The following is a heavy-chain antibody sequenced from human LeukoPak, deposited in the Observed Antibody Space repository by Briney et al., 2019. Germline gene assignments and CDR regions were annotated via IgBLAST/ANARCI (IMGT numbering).Heavy chain of an antibody. D-gene: IGHD2-2*01. Sequence: SETLSLTCTVSGGSISSGDYYWSWIRQPPGKGLEWIGYIYYSGTTYCNPSLKSRVTILVDTSKNQFSLKLSSVTAADTAVYYCARFVVVPAAMRSFDYWGQGSLVTVSS. V-gene: IGHV4-30-4*01. CDR1: GGSISSGDYY. CDR2: IYYSGTT. CDR3: ARFVVVPAAMRSFDY. J-gene: IGHJ4*02.